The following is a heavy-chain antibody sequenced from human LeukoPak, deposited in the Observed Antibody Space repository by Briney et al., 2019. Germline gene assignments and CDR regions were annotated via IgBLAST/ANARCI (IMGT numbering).Heavy chain of an antibody. CDR3: ARERRMVRAFDY. V-gene: IGHV3-74*01. Sequence: GGSLRLSCVASGFTFSSYWIHWVRQAPGKGLVWVSRINGDGRSTDYADSVKGRFTISRDNSKNTLYLQMNSLRAEDTAVYYCARERRMVRAFDYWGQGTLVTVSS. J-gene: IGHJ4*02. CDR1: GFTFSSYW. D-gene: IGHD3-10*01. CDR2: INGDGRST.